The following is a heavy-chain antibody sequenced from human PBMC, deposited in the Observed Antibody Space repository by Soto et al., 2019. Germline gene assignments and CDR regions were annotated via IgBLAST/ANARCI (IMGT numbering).Heavy chain of an antibody. CDR1: RFTFSIYS. V-gene: IGHV3-21*01. CDR3: ARFDDYGDYVSPFDY. Sequence: GGSLRLSCAASRFTFSIYSMNWVRQAPGKGLEWVSSISSSSSYIYYADSVKGRFTISRDNAKNSLYLQMNSLRAEDTAVYYCARFDDYGDYVSPFDYWGQGTLVTVSS. J-gene: IGHJ4*02. CDR2: ISSSSSYI. D-gene: IGHD4-17*01.